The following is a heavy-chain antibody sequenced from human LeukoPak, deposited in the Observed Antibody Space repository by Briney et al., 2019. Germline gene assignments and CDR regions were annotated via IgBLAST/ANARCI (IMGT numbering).Heavy chain of an antibody. J-gene: IGHJ3*02. Sequence: GGSLKISCEASAYTFGSFWFGWWRQMPGKGLEWMGSMFPSDSDTKYCPSFQGQVTISVDRSINTAYLEWNRLRASDTAMYYCAREAVRPDAFDIWGQGTMVTVSS. V-gene: IGHV5-51*01. CDR2: MFPSDSDT. CDR1: AYTFGSFW. CDR3: AREAVRPDAFDI. D-gene: IGHD4-17*01.